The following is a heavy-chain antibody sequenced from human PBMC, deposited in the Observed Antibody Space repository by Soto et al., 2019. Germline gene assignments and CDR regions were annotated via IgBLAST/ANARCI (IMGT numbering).Heavy chain of an antibody. CDR3: ARQVLTPDF. CDR2: IYNSGDT. D-gene: IGHD3-16*01. CDR1: GGSVSSNSYS. J-gene: IGHJ4*02. Sequence: SETLSLTCTVSGGSVSSNSYSWGWIRQSPGKGLEWIGSIYNSGDTYYNASLKSRVTISVDTSKNHFFLKLRSVTAADTAVYYCARQVLTPDFWGPGTLLTVSS. V-gene: IGHV4-39*01.